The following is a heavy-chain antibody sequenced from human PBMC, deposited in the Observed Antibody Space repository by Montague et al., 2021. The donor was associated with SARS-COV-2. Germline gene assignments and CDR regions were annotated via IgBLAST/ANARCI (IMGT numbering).Heavy chain of an antibody. D-gene: IGHD5-12*01. V-gene: IGHV3-30*04. Sequence: SMRLSCSASGFTFSSYAMHWVRQAPGKGLEWVAVISYDGGNKYYXDSVKGRFTISRDNSKNTLYLQMNSLRAEDTAVYYCARDWDGYDLDYGMDVWGQGTTVTVSS. CDR1: GFTFSSYA. J-gene: IGHJ6*02. CDR3: ARDWDGYDLDYGMDV. CDR2: ISYDGGNK.